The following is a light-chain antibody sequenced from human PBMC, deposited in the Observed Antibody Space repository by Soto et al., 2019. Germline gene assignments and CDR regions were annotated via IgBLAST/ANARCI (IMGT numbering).Light chain of an antibody. CDR1: QGIGGN. Sequence: DITMTQPPSSLSASVGARVTITGRASQGIGGNLAWYQQKPGKVPKLLIYAASTLQSGVPSRFSGSGSGTDFTLTISSLQPEDVATYYCQKYYSAPQTFGQGTKVEIK. CDR2: AAS. J-gene: IGKJ1*01. CDR3: QKYYSAPQT. V-gene: IGKV1-27*01.